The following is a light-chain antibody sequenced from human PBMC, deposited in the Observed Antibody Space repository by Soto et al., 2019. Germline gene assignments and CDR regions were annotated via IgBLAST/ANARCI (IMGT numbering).Light chain of an antibody. Sequence: QSALTQPASVSGSPGQSIPISCTGTSSDVGSNSLVSWYQHHPGKAPKLMIYEGSRRPPGVSNRFSGSKSGNTASLTISGLQADDEAVYYCCSHSSSITWMFGGGTKLTVL. V-gene: IGLV2-23*01. CDR3: CSHSSSITWM. J-gene: IGLJ3*02. CDR1: SSDVGSNSL. CDR2: EGS.